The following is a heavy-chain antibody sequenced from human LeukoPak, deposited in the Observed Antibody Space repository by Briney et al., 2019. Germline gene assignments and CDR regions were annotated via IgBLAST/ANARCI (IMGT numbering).Heavy chain of an antibody. CDR3: ASRVVTAICYFDY. CDR1: GFTFSSYG. CDR2: IWYDGSNK. J-gene: IGHJ4*02. Sequence: GGSLRLSCAASGFTFSSYGMHWVRQAPGKGLEWVAVIWYDGSNKYYADSVKGRFTISRDNSKNTLYLQMNSLRAEDTAVYYCASRVVTAICYFDYWGQGTLVTVSS. D-gene: IGHD2-21*02. V-gene: IGHV3-33*01.